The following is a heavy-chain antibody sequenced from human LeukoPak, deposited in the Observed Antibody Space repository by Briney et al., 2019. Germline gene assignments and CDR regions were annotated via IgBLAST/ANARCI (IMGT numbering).Heavy chain of an antibody. D-gene: IGHD6-13*01. CDR3: AKDQDVAAAGTWGSIDY. CDR1: GFTFSNYG. CDR2: ISYDATNK. V-gene: IGHV3-30*18. J-gene: IGHJ4*02. Sequence: GGSLRLSCAASGFTFSNYGIHWVRQAPGKGLEWVAVISYDATNKYYTDSAKGRFTISRDNSKNTLYLQMNSLRAEDTAVYYCAKDQDVAAAGTWGSIDYWGQGTLVTVSS.